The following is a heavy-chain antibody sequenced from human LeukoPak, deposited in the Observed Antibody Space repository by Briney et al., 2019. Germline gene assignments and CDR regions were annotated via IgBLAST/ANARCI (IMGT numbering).Heavy chain of an antibody. CDR2: MSPNSGDT. CDR1: GYTFTIYD. J-gene: IGHJ4*02. Sequence: ASVKVSCKASGYTFTIYDFNWVRQATGQRPEWMGWMSPNSGDTGYAQKFQDRVTMTRNTSISTAYMELSSLRSDDTAVYYCARGPPNWGYDYWGPGTLVTVSS. CDR3: ARGPPNWGYDY. D-gene: IGHD7-27*01. V-gene: IGHV1-8*01.